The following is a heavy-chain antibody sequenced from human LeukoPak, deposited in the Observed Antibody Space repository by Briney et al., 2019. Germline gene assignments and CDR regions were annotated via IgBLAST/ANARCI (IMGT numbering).Heavy chain of an antibody. D-gene: IGHD4-11*01. Sequence: GGSLRLSCAASGFTFSSYSMNWVRQAPGKGLEWVSAISGSGGSTYYADSVKGRFTISRDNSKNTLYLQMNSLRAEDTAVYYCAKDRPSAIPLQYFGYWGQGTLVTVSS. CDR1: GFTFSSYS. CDR2: ISGSGGST. V-gene: IGHV3-23*01. CDR3: AKDRPSAIPLQYFGY. J-gene: IGHJ4*02.